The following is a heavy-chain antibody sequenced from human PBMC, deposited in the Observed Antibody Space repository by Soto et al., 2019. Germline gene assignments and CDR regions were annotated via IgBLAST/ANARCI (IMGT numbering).Heavy chain of an antibody. D-gene: IGHD3-10*01. CDR1: GFTVSNNY. J-gene: IGHJ4*02. V-gene: IGHV3-53*01. CDR3: ATQPGGGGY. Sequence: EVQLVESGGGLIQPGGSLRLSCAVSGFTVSNNYMSWDRQAPGKGLEGVSVIYSGGYTAYGDSVKGRFAISRDNSKDTPYLQRNARGAGGTAVSSGATQPGGGGYWAQGTLVTVPS. CDR2: IYSGGYT.